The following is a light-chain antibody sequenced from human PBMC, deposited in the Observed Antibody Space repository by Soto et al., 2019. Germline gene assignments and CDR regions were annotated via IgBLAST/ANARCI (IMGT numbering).Light chain of an antibody. CDR2: WAS. CDR1: QSVLYSSNNKNY. CDR3: QQYYSKYT. Sequence: DIVMTQSPDSLAVSLGERATINCKSSQSVLYSSNNKNYLAWYQQKPGQPPKLLIYWASTRESGVPDRFSGSGSGTDFPLTISSLQAEDVAVYYCQQYYSKYTFGQGTKLEIK. V-gene: IGKV4-1*01. J-gene: IGKJ2*01.